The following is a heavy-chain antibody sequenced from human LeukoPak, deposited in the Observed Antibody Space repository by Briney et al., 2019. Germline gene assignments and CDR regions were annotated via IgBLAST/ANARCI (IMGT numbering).Heavy chain of an antibody. J-gene: IGHJ4*02. Sequence: SETLSLTCAVSGGSFSGYYWSWIRQPPGKGLEWIGEINHSGSTNYNPSLKSRVTISVDTSKNQFSLKLSSVTAADTAVYYCARGWYSSGLGYWGQGTLVTVSS. V-gene: IGHV4-34*01. CDR3: ARGWYSSGLGY. CDR1: GGSFSGYY. D-gene: IGHD6-19*01. CDR2: INHSGST.